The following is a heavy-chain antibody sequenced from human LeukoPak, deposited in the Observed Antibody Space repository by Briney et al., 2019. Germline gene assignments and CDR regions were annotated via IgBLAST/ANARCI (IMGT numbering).Heavy chain of an antibody. D-gene: IGHD4-17*01. CDR1: GFTFSNAW. CDR2: IKSKTDGGTT. CDR3: TTDGRGGAYANDY. V-gene: IGHV3-15*01. Sequence: GGSLSLSCAASGFTFSNAWMSWVRQAPGKGLEWVGRIKSKTDGGTTDYAAPVKGRFTISRDDAKNTLYLQMYSLKTEDTAVYYCTTDGRGGAYANDYWGQGTLVTVSS. J-gene: IGHJ4*02.